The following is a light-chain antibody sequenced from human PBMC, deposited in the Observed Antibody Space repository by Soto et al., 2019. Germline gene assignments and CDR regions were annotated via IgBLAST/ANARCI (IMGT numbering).Light chain of an antibody. Sequence: SALTQPASVSGSPGQSITISCTGTSSDVGGYNYVSRYQQHPGKAPKLMIYDVSNRPSGVSNRFSGSKSGNTASLTISGLQAEDEADYYCSSYTSSSTDVFGTGTKVTVL. V-gene: IGLV2-14*01. CDR3: SSYTSSSTDV. CDR2: DVS. CDR1: SSDVGGYNY. J-gene: IGLJ1*01.